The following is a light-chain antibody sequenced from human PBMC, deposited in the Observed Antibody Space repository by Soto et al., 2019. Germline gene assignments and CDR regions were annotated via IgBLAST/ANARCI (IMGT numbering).Light chain of an antibody. J-gene: IGKJ4*01. Sequence: EFVLTQSPATLSLSPXXXXXXXCRAXQSXXXXLAWYQQKPGQAPRLLIYDASNRATGIPARFSGSGSGTDFTLTISSLEPEDFAVXYXQQRSSWLLTFGGGTKVEIK. CDR3: QQRSSWLLT. CDR2: DAS. V-gene: IGKV3-11*01. CDR1: QSXXXX.